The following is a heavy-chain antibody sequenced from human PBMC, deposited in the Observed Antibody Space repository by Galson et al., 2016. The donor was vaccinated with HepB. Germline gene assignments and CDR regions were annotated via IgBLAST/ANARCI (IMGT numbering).Heavy chain of an antibody. J-gene: IGHJ6*03. D-gene: IGHD5-18*01. CDR2: IYTSGST. CDR1: GGSISNYY. Sequence: SETLSLTCTVSGGSISNYYWSWIRQPAGKGLEWIGRIYTSGSTNYNPSLKSRVTMSVDTSKNQFSLKLSSVTAADTAVYYCARDSRLVSAPGYSYGYTYYYMDVWGKGTTVTVSS. V-gene: IGHV4-4*07. CDR3: ARDSRLVSAPGYSYGYTYYYMDV.